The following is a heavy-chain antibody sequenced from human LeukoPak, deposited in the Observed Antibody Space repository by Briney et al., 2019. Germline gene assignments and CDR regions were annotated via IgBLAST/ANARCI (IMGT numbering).Heavy chain of an antibody. D-gene: IGHD6-13*01. Sequence: GGPLRLSCAASGFTFSSYSMNWVRQAPGKGLEWVSSISSSSSYIYYADSVKGRFTISRDNAKNSLYLQMNSLRAEDTAVYYCAGAQGIAAAALDYWGQGTLVTVSS. V-gene: IGHV3-21*01. CDR3: AGAQGIAAAALDY. CDR1: GFTFSSYS. J-gene: IGHJ4*02. CDR2: ISSSSSYI.